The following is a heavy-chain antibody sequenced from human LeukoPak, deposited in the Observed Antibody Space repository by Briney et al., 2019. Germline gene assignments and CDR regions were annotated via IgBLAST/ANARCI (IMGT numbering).Heavy chain of an antibody. CDR3: ARGVDYSSGWSEMDV. CDR1: GFTFSSYS. CDR2: ISSSSSYI. J-gene: IGHJ6*02. V-gene: IGHV3-21*01. Sequence: PGGSLRLSCAASGFTFSSYSMNWVRQAPGXGLEWVSSISSSSSYIYYAVSVKGRFTISRDNAKNSLYLQMNSLRAEDTAVYYCARGVDYSSGWSEMDVWGQGTTVTVSS. D-gene: IGHD6-19*01.